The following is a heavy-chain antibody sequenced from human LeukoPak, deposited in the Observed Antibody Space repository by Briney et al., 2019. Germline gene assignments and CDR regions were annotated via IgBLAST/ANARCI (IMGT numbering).Heavy chain of an antibody. J-gene: IGHJ6*02. CDR1: GFTFSSYG. CDR2: IWYDGSNK. V-gene: IGHV3-33*01. CDR3: ARDLSTPIAVARYYYYGMDV. D-gene: IGHD6-19*01. Sequence: GGSLRLSCAASGFTFSSYGMHWVRQAPGKGLEWVAVIWYDGSNKYYADSVKGRFTISRDNSKNTLYLQTNSLRAEDTAVYYCARDLSTPIAVARYYYYGMDVWGQGTTVTVSS.